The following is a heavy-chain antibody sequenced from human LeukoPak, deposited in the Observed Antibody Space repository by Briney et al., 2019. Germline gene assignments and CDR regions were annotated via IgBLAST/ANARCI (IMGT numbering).Heavy chain of an antibody. Sequence: PGGSLRLSCAASGFTFSSYWMSWVRQAPGKGLEWVANIKQDGSEKYYVDSVKGRFTISRDNAKNSLYLQMNSLRAEDTAVYYCATVTTMLFYYYMDVWGKGTTVTVSS. D-gene: IGHD4-17*01. V-gene: IGHV3-7*01. J-gene: IGHJ6*03. CDR2: IKQDGSEK. CDR1: GFTFSSYW. CDR3: ATVTTMLFYYYMDV.